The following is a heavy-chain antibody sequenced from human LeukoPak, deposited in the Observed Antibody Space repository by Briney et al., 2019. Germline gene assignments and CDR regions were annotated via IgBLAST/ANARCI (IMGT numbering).Heavy chain of an antibody. V-gene: IGHV3-23*05. J-gene: IGHJ4*02. Sequence: GGSLRLSCAASEFIFSDYAMGWVRHATGKGLEWVSTIDKTTYPTFYADSVKGRFTISRDNSKNTLYLQMNSLRTEDTPVYFCAKFEGATIPGWFNDYWGQGILVTVSS. CDR3: AKFEGATIPGWFNDY. D-gene: IGHD6-19*01. CDR1: EFIFSDYA. CDR2: IDKTTYPT.